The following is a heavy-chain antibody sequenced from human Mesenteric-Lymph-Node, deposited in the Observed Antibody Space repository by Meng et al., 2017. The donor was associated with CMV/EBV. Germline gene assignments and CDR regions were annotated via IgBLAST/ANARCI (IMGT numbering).Heavy chain of an antibody. D-gene: IGHD6-19*01. CDR1: GLTFSSHW. J-gene: IGHJ6*02. CDR2: VYSAGIT. Sequence: GESLKISCAADGLTFSSHWMHWVRQSPGKGLEWVSIVYSAGITYYADSVKGRFTISRDNSKNTLYLQMNSLRPGDTAVYYCARGKRVAGGENGMDVWGQGTTVTVSS. V-gene: IGHV3-66*02. CDR3: ARGKRVAGGENGMDV.